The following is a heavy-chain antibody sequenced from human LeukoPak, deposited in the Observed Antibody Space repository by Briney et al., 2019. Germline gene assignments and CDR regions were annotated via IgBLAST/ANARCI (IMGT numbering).Heavy chain of an antibody. CDR3: ARKATTGLTKAAFDI. J-gene: IGHJ3*02. D-gene: IGHD4-17*01. V-gene: IGHV4-28*05. CDR1: GYSISSSNY. Sequence: SDTLSLTCAVSGYSISSSNYWGWIRQPPGKGLEWIGHIYYSGSIYYNPSLKSRVTMSVDTSKNQFSLKLSSVTAVDTAVYYCARKATTGLTKAAFDIWGKGTMVTVSS. CDR2: IYYSGSI.